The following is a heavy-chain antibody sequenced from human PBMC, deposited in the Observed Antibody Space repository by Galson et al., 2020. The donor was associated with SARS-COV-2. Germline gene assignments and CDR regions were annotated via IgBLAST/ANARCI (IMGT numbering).Heavy chain of an antibody. J-gene: IGHJ6*02. CDR2: ISANSSPI. Sequence: NSGGSLRLSCLASGFTFIDYYMSWVPQAPGKGLEWLSYISANSSPISSADSVKGRFTLSRDTAKNSLYLQMNTLTAEDTGVYYCARDRGGGYDAKTGYGMDVWGQGTTVTVSS. V-gene: IGHV3-11*04. CDR1: GFTFIDYY. D-gene: IGHD5-12*01. CDR3: ARDRGGGYDAKTGYGMDV.